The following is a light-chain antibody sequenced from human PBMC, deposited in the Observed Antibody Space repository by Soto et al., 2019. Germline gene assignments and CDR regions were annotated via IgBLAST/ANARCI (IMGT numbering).Light chain of an antibody. CDR3: SSYTSRGLR. Sequence: QSVLTQPPSASGSPGQSVTISCTGTSSDVGGYNYVSWYQQHPGKAPKLMIYEVSNRPSGVSNRFSGSKSGNTASLTISGLQAEDESDYYCSSYTSRGLRFGGGTKGTVL. CDR2: EVS. CDR1: SSDVGGYNY. J-gene: IGLJ2*01. V-gene: IGLV2-14*01.